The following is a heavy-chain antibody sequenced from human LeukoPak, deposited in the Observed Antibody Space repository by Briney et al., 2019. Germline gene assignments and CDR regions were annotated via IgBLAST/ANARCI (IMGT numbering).Heavy chain of an antibody. V-gene: IGHV3-21*01. J-gene: IGHJ4*02. Sequence: GGSLRLSCAASGFTLSSYSMNWVRQAPGKGLEWLSSISSSSSYIYYADSVKGRYIISSDNAKKSLYLQINSLRAEDTAVYYCAIAHIYCSGGSCYNPFDYWGQGTLVTVSS. D-gene: IGHD2-15*01. CDR2: ISSSSSYI. CDR3: AIAHIYCSGGSCYNPFDY. CDR1: GFTLSSYS.